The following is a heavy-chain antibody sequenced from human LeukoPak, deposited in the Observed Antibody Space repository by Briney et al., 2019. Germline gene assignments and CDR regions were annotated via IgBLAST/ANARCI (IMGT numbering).Heavy chain of an antibody. Sequence: ASVKVSCTASGYTFTGYYMHWVRQAPGQGLEWMGRINPNSGGTNYAQKFQGRVTMTRDTSISTAYMELSRLRSDDTAVYYCARAVGGPNYYYGMDVWGQGTTVTVSS. CDR2: INPNSGGT. D-gene: IGHD1-26*01. J-gene: IGHJ6*02. V-gene: IGHV1-2*06. CDR1: GYTFTGYY. CDR3: ARAVGGPNYYYGMDV.